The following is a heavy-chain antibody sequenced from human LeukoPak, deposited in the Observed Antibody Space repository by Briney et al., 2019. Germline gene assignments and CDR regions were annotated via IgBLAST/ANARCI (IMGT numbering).Heavy chain of an antibody. V-gene: IGHV3-21*01. CDR2: ISSSSSYI. CDR3: ARDGSDTAVVTVDY. Sequence: GGSLRLSCAAFGFTFSSYSMNWVRQAPGKGLEWVSSISSSSSYIYYADSVKGRFTISRDNAKNSLYLQMNSLRAEDTAVYYCARDGSDTAVVTVDYWGQGTLVTVSS. D-gene: IGHD5-18*01. J-gene: IGHJ4*02. CDR1: GFTFSSYS.